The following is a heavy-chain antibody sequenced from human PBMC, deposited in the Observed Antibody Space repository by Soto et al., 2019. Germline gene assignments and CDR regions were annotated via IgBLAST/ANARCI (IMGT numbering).Heavy chain of an antibody. CDR2: ISYDGSNK. D-gene: IGHD3-10*01. CDR3: AKDRREYYFDD. CDR1: GFTFSSYG. Sequence: GGSLRLSCAASGFTFSSYGMHWVRQAPGKGLEWVAVISYDGSNKYYADSVKGRFTISRDNSKNTLYLQMNSLRAEDTAVYYCAKDRREYYFDDWGQGTLVTVSS. V-gene: IGHV3-30*18. J-gene: IGHJ4*02.